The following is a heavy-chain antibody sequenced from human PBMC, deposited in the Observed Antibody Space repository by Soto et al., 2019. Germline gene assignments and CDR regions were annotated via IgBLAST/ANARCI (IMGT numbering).Heavy chain of an antibody. CDR3: ARDSSGYYWFDP. CDR1: GFSISSGYF. D-gene: IGHD3-22*01. Sequence: SETLSLTCAVSGFSISSGYFWGWIRQPPGKGPEWLGSIYHSGTTYYNPSVKGRVTMSVDTSKNQFSLKMSSVTAADTAVYYCARDSSGYYWFDPWGRGTLVTVSS. CDR2: IYHSGTT. J-gene: IGHJ5*02. V-gene: IGHV4-38-2*02.